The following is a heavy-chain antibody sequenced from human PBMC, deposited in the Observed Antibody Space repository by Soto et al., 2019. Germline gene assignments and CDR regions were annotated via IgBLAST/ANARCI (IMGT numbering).Heavy chain of an antibody. CDR2: VIPIFGTA. Sequence: QVQLVQSGAEVKKPGSSVKVSCKASGGTFSSYAISWVRQXXXXXXXWMGGVIPIFGTANYAQKFQGRDTITADESTSTAYMELSSLRSDDTAVYYCAVIAARPQRNTVDYWGQGTLVTVSS. V-gene: IGHV1-69*12. CDR3: AVIAARPQRNTVDY. CDR1: GGTFSSYA. J-gene: IGHJ4*02. D-gene: IGHD6-6*01.